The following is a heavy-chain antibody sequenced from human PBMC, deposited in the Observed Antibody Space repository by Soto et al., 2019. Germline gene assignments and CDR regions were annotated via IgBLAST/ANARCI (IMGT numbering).Heavy chain of an antibody. J-gene: IGHJ6*02. D-gene: IGHD2-15*01. CDR2: NYYSGIT. CDR1: GVSISSGGYY. Sequence: SETLSLTCTVSGVSISSGGYYWTWIRKHPGKGLEWIGYNYYSGITYYNPSLKSRVTISLDTSKNQFSLKLSSVTAADTAVYYCARDLLTSGELVAPYYYYYYGMDVWGQGTTVTVSS. CDR3: ARDLLTSGELVAPYYYYYYGMDV. V-gene: IGHV4-31*03.